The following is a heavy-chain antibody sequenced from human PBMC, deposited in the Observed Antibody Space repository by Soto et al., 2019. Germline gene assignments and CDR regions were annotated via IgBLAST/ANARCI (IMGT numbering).Heavy chain of an antibody. Sequence: QVQLQESGPGLVKPSETLSLTCSVSGGSISNQYWSWIRQPPGKGLERIGYIYYNGNTNYNPSLQSRVTMSVDTSRNQISLKLTTVTAADTAVYYCTRANWYSEYWGQGTLVTVSS. J-gene: IGHJ4*02. CDR2: IYYNGNT. D-gene: IGHD7-27*01. CDR1: GGSISNQY. CDR3: TRANWYSEY. V-gene: IGHV4-59*11.